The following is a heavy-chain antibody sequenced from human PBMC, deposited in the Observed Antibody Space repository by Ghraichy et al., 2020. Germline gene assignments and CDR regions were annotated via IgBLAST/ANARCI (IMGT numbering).Heavy chain of an antibody. CDR1: GFTFSSYA. CDR3: AKHAGDGPPRRYSSGWYAVDY. J-gene: IGHJ4*02. D-gene: IGHD6-19*01. Sequence: SCAASGFTFSSYAMSWVRQAPGKGLELVSAISGSGGSTYYADSVKGRFTISRDNSKNTLYLQMNSLRAEDTAVYYCAKHAGDGPPRRYSSGWYAVDYWGQGTLVTVSS. CDR2: ISGSGGST. V-gene: IGHV3-23*01.